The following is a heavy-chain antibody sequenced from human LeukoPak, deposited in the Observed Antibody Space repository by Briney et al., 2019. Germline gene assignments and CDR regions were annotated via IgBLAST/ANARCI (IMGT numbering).Heavy chain of an antibody. CDR3: ARDHGSTDSRVWLNGFDP. J-gene: IGHJ5*02. CDR1: GGTFSSYT. V-gene: IGHV1-69*04. CDR2: IIPILGIA. D-gene: IGHD6-19*01. Sequence: SVKVSCKASGGTFSSYTISWVRQAPGQGLEWMGKIIPILGIANYAQKFQGRVTMTADTSTSTAYMELSSLRSEDTAVYYCARDHGSTDSRVWLNGFDPWGQGTLVTVSS.